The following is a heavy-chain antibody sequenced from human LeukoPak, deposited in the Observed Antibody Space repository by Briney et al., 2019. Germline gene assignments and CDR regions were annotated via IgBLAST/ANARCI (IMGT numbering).Heavy chain of an antibody. V-gene: IGHV1-8*01. CDR1: GYTFTSYD. CDR3: ARGGWIAAAGTKGNRRTREWYFDL. Sequence: ASVKVSCKASGYTFTSYDINWVRQATGQGLEWMGWMNPNSGNTGYAQKFQGRVTMTRNTSISTAYMELSSLRSEDTAVYYCARGGWIAAAGTKGNRRTREWYFDLWGRGTLVTVSS. D-gene: IGHD6-13*01. CDR2: MNPNSGNT. J-gene: IGHJ2*01.